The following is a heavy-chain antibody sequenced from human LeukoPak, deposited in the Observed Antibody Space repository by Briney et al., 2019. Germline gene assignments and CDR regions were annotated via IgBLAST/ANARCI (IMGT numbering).Heavy chain of an antibody. CDR2: LSGNGRKT. J-gene: IGHJ4*02. Sequence: GGSLRLSCAASGFTFSSFAMSWVRQAPGKELEWVSALSGNGRKTYYADSVKGRFTISRDNSKNTLYLQMNSLRAEDTAVYYCAKDLNWAFDYWGQGTLVTVSS. CDR1: GFTFSSFA. V-gene: IGHV3-23*01. D-gene: IGHD7-27*01. CDR3: AKDLNWAFDY.